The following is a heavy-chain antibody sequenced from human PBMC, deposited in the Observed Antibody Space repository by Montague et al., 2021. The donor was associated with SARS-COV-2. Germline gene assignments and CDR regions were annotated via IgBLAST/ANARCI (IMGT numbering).Heavy chain of an antibody. Sequence: SETLSLTCAVYRESFSGYYWIWIRQRPGKGLEWIGEINHSGSTNYSPSLKISVTISVDTSTNQFSLKLSSVTAADAAVYYYARGPLLSFVSGRYSVRLFDWWGRGTLVAVSS. CDR3: ARGPLLSFVSGRYSVRLFDW. J-gene: IGHJ4*02. V-gene: IGHV4-34*01. CDR2: INHSGST. CDR1: RESFSGYY. D-gene: IGHD3-10*01.